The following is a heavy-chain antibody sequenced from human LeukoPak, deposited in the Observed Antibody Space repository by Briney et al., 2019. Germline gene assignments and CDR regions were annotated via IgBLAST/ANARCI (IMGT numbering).Heavy chain of an antibody. Sequence: PSETLSLTCTVSGDSISSSTYYWGWIRQTPGKGLEWIATIYSTGSTYYNPSLKSRVTISVDTSKNQFSLKVSSVTAADTAVYYCARHGIVNLFGYNSFGPWGLGTLVTVSS. CDR3: ARHGIVNLFGYNSFGP. CDR2: IYSTGST. J-gene: IGHJ5*02. CDR1: GDSISSSTYY. D-gene: IGHD3-10*02. V-gene: IGHV4-39*01.